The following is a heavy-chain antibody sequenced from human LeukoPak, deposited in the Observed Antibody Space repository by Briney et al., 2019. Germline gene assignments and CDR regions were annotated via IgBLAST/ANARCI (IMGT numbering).Heavy chain of an antibody. V-gene: IGHV3-21*01. J-gene: IGHJ4*02. Sequence: PGGSLRLSCAASGFTFSSYSMNWVRQAPGKGLEWVSSISSSSSYIYYADSVKGRFTISRDNAKNSLYLQMNSLRAEDTAVNYCASEMATGEYYFDYWGQGTLVTVSS. CDR3: ASEMATGEYYFDY. CDR2: ISSSSSYI. CDR1: GFTFSSYS. D-gene: IGHD5-24*01.